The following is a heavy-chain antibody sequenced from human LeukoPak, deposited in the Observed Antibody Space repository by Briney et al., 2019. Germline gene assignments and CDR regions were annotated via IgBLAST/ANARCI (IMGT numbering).Heavy chain of an antibody. CDR1: GGSISSSSYY. V-gene: IGHV4-39*07. Sequence: PSETLSLTCTVSGGSISSSSYYWGWIRQPPGKGLEWIGSIYYSGSTYYTPSLNSRVTISVDTSKNQFSLKLSSVTAADTAVYYCARVGPRLRTAAKRIYYFDYWGQGTLVTVSS. CDR2: IYYSGST. J-gene: IGHJ4*02. CDR3: ARVGPRLRTAAKRIYYFDY. D-gene: IGHD4-17*01.